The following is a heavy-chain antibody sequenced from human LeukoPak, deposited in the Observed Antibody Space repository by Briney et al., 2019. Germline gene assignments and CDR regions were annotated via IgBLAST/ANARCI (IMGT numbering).Heavy chain of an antibody. D-gene: IGHD3-22*01. CDR1: GGSISSYY. J-gene: IGHJ3*02. Sequence: SETLSLTCTVSGGSISSYYWSWIRQPPGKGLEWIGSFFYNGNTYYNPSLKSRVTISVDTSKNQFSLKLNSVTAADSAVYYCARRDDSTGYYAFDIWGQGTMVTVSS. CDR3: ARRDDSTGYYAFDI. V-gene: IGHV4-59*05. CDR2: FFYNGNT.